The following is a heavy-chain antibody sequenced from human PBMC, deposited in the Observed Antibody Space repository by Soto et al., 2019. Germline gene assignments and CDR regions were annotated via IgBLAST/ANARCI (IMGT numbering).Heavy chain of an antibody. J-gene: IGHJ4*02. V-gene: IGHV1-2*04. CDR3: ARAGDSGYDSAVDY. D-gene: IGHD5-12*01. CDR2: INPNSGGT. Sequence: QVQLVQSGAEVKKPGASVKVSCKASGYTFTGYYMHWVRQAPGQGLEWMGWINPNSGGTKYAQKFQGWVTMTRDTSISTAYMELSRLRSDDTAVYYCARAGDSGYDSAVDYWGQGTLVTVSS. CDR1: GYTFTGYY.